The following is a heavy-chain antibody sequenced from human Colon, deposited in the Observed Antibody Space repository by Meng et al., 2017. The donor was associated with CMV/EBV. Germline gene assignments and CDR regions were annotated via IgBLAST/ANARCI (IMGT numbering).Heavy chain of an antibody. CDR3: EFRYDRSGDYY. CDR2: ISGSGGST. V-gene: IGHV3-23*01. Sequence: SCAASGFTFSSYAMSWVRQAPGKGLEWVSAISGSGGSTYYADSVKGRFTISRGNAENTVFLQMSSLRVEDTAVYYCEFRYDRSGDYYWGQGTLVTVSS. D-gene: IGHD3-22*01. CDR1: GFTFSSYA. J-gene: IGHJ4*02.